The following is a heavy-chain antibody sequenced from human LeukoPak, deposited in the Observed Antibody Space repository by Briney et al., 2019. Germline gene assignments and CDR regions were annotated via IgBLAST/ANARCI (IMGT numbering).Heavy chain of an antibody. Sequence: ASVKVSCKTSGYTFTSYFIHWVRQAPGQGLEWMGKINPNSGSTNYAQIFQGRVTMTRDTSTGTVYMELSSLRSEDTAVYYCARELPPSDWGQGTLVTVSS. J-gene: IGHJ4*02. V-gene: IGHV1-46*01. CDR3: ARELPPSD. D-gene: IGHD5-18*01. CDR1: GYTFTSYF. CDR2: INPNSGST.